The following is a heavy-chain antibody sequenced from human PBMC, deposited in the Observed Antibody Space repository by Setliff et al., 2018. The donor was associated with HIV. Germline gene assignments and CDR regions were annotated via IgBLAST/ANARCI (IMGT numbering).Heavy chain of an antibody. D-gene: IGHD3-10*01. V-gene: IGHV4-4*09. CDR1: GDSISSYS. J-gene: IGHJ4*02. CDR3: ARAYFGSGIYY. Sequence: PSETLSLTCTVSGDSISSYSWNWIRQSPGGGLEWIGFIFSSGITKYNPSLQSRVTIPVDTSKNQFSLKLYSVTAADTAVYYCARAYFGSGIYYWGQGTLVTVSS. CDR2: IFSSGIT.